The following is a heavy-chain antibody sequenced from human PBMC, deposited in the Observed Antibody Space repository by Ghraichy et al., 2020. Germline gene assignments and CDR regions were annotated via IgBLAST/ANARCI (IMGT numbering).Heavy chain of an antibody. V-gene: IGHV3-48*02. CDR2: ITSSSPTK. CDR1: GFTLSSYS. J-gene: IGHJ6*02. Sequence: GGSLRLSCGGSGFTLSSYSMNWVRQSPGKGLEWVSYITSSSPTKSYADSVKGRFTISRDNAPNSLYLQMNSLRDEDTAVYYCARGSTVVRFYYYDGMDVWGQGTTVTVSS. D-gene: IGHD4-23*01. CDR3: ARGSTVVRFYYYDGMDV.